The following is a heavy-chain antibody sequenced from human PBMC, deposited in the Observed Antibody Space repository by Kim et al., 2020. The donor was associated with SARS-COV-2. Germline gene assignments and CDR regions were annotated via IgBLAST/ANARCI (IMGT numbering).Heavy chain of an antibody. D-gene: IGHD3-22*01. Sequence: SETLSLTCTVSGGSISSYYWTWIRQPPGKGLEWIGYIYYSGSTNYNPSLKSRVTISVDTSKNQFSLKLSSVTAADTAVYYCARGAVVTHPSVYWGQGTLVTVSS. V-gene: IGHV4-59*13. CDR1: GGSISSYY. J-gene: IGHJ4*02. CDR3: ARGAVVTHPSVY. CDR2: IYYSGST.